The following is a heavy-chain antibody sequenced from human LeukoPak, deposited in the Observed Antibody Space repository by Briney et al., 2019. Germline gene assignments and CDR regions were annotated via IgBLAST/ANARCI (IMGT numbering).Heavy chain of an antibody. CDR1: GGSISSSPHY. D-gene: IGHD5-24*01. Sequence: SETLSLTCTVSGGSISSSPHYWGWIRQPPGKGLDWIGNIYNSGRTYYNPSLKSRVTISVDTSKNQFSLKLSSVTAADTAVYYCARGGWLQPFDYWGQGTLVTVSS. CDR3: ARGGWLQPFDY. J-gene: IGHJ4*02. CDR2: IYNSGRT. V-gene: IGHV4-39*07.